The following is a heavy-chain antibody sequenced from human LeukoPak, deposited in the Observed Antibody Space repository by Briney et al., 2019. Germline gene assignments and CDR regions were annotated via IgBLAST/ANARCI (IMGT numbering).Heavy chain of an antibody. CDR2: IYWNGGST. V-gene: IGHV3-20*04. CDR3: TTQGTYSSPFDY. D-gene: IGHD6-13*01. J-gene: IGHJ4*02. Sequence: GGSLRLSCADSGFTFDDYGMSWVRQAPGKGLEWVSGIYWNGGSTGYADSVKGRFTISRDNAKNSLYLQMNSLRDEDTALYYCTTQGTYSSPFDYWGQGTLVTVSS. CDR1: GFTFDDYG.